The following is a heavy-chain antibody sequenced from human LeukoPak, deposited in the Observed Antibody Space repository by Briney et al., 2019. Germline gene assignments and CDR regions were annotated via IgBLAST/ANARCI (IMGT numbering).Heavy chain of an antibody. CDR1: GFTFSSYG. D-gene: IGHD2-2*01. CDR2: IWYDGSNK. Sequence: GGSLRLSCAASGFTFSSYGMHWVRQAPGKGLEWVAVIWYDGSNKYYAGSVKGRFTISRDNSKNTLYLQMNSLRAEDTAVYYCARTYQTGVDYLDYWGQGTLVTVSS. V-gene: IGHV3-30*19. J-gene: IGHJ4*02. CDR3: ARTYQTGVDYLDY.